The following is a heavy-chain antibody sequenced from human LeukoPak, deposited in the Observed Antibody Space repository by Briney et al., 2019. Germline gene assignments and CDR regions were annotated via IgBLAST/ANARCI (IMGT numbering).Heavy chain of an antibody. CDR3: ARDRGYSVDY. J-gene: IGHJ4*02. V-gene: IGHV3-74*01. Sequence: GSLRLSCAASGFTFSSYWMHWVPQAPGKGMVWVSRINSDGSSTNYADSVKARFTISRDNAKNTLYLQMSSLRAEDTAVYYCARDRGYSVDYWGQGTLVTVSS. CDR1: GFTFSSYW. CDR2: INSDGSST. D-gene: IGHD5-12*01.